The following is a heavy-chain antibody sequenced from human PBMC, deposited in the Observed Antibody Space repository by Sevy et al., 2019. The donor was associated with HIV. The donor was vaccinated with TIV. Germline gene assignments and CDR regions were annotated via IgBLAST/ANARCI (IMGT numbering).Heavy chain of an antibody. CDR3: ARRGILLRGGDYFYYGLDV. CDR2: IFPGDSDT. CDR1: GYDFSTSW. V-gene: IGHV5-51*01. Sequence: GESLKISCKGSGYDFSTSWIAWVRQMPGKGLELMGIIFPGDSDTSYSPSFQGQVTISADKSIRTSYLQWRSLKASDTAIYYSARRGILLRGGDYFYYGLDVWGQGTTVTVSS. J-gene: IGHJ6*02. D-gene: IGHD1-26*01.